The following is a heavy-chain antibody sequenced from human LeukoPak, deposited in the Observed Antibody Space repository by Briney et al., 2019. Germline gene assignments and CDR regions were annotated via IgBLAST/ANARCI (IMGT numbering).Heavy chain of an antibody. Sequence: PSETLSLTCAVSGGSISSSNWWSWVRQPPGKGLEWIGEVYHTGSSNYNPSLKSRVTISVDKSKSQFSLKLSSVTAADTAVYYCARGGTTVAGAFWFDPWGQGTLVTVSS. CDR3: ARGGTTVAGAFWFDP. CDR1: GGSISSSNW. CDR2: VYHTGSS. J-gene: IGHJ5*02. D-gene: IGHD6-19*01. V-gene: IGHV4-4*02.